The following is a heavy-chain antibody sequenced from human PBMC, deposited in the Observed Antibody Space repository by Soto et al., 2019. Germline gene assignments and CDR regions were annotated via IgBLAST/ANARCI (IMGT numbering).Heavy chain of an antibody. CDR2: ISYDGSNK. J-gene: IGHJ6*02. D-gene: IGHD3-3*01. V-gene: IGHV3-30*18. Sequence: QVQLVESGGGVVQPGRSLRLSCAASGFTFSSYGMHWVRQAPGKGLEWVAVISYDGSNKYYADSVKGRFTISRDNSKNXXYLQMNSLRAEDTAVYYCAKDRTIFGVVTPGGMYVWGQGTTVTVSS. CDR3: AKDRTIFGVVTPGGMYV. CDR1: GFTFSSYG.